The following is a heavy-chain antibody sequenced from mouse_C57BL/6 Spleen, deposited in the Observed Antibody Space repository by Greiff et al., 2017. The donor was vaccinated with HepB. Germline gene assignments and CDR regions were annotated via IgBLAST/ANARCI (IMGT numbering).Heavy chain of an antibody. Sequence: QVQLQQPGAELVRPGSSVKLSCKASGYTFTSYWMDWVKQRPGQGLEWIGNIYPSDSETNYNQKFKDKATLTVDKSSSTAYMQLSSLTSEDSAVYYCARSLITTVLDVWGTGTTVTVSS. CDR2: IYPSDSET. V-gene: IGHV1-61*01. CDR1: GYTFTSYW. CDR3: ARSLITTVLDV. D-gene: IGHD1-1*01. J-gene: IGHJ1*03.